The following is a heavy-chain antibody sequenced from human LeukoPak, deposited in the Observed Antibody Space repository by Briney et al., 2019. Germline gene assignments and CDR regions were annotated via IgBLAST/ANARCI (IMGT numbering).Heavy chain of an antibody. V-gene: IGHV1-2*02. Sequence: GASVKVSCKTSGYTFTGYYMHWVRQAPGQGLEWMGWINPNRGGTDYAQKFQGRVTMTRDTSISTAYMELSRLRSDDTAVYYCARVRWFGETDAAYFDSWGQGTLVTVSS. D-gene: IGHD3-10*01. CDR2: INPNRGGT. J-gene: IGHJ4*02. CDR3: ARVRWFGETDAAYFDS. CDR1: GYTFTGYY.